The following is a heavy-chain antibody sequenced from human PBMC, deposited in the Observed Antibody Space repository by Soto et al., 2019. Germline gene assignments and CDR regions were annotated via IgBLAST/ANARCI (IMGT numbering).Heavy chain of an antibody. D-gene: IGHD3-16*01. CDR3: AREEDDYIWGSLNPASDYYYYMDV. CDR1: GGTFSSYT. J-gene: IGHJ6*03. V-gene: IGHV1-69*04. Sequence: ASVKVSCKASGGTFSSYTISWVRQAPGQGLEWMGRIIPILGIANYAQKNQGRVTITADKSTSTAYMELSSLRSEDTAVYYCAREEDDYIWGSLNPASDYYYYMDVWGKGTTVTVSS. CDR2: IIPILGIA.